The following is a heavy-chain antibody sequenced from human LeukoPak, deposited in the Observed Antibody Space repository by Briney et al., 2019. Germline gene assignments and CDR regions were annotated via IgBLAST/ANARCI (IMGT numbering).Heavy chain of an antibody. CDR1: GGTFSSYA. CDR3: ARDGEEYSSSYYYYYYYMDV. V-gene: IGHV1-69*13. Sequence: ASVKVSRKASGGTFSSYAISWVRQAPGQGLEWMGGIIPIFGTANYAQKFQGRVTITADESTSTAYMELSSLRSEDTAVYYCARDGEEYSSSYYYYYYYMDVWGKGTTVTVSS. CDR2: IIPIFGTA. D-gene: IGHD6-6*01. J-gene: IGHJ6*03.